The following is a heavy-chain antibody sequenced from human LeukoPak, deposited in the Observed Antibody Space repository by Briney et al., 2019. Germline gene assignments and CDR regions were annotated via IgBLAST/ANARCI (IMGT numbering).Heavy chain of an antibody. CDR1: GGSVSSRPYY. CDR3: ARDSSAYNNLDY. D-gene: IGHD3-22*01. J-gene: IGHJ4*02. Sequence: SETPSLTCTVSGGSVSSRPYYWAWIRQPPGKGLECIGTIYYSGSTYYNPSLERRVTISVDTSKNQFSLRLGSVTAADTAVYYCARDSSAYNNLDYWGQGTLITVSS. CDR2: IYYSGST. V-gene: IGHV4-39*07.